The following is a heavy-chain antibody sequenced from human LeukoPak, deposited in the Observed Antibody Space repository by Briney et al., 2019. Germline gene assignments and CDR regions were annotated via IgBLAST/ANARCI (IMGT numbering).Heavy chain of an antibody. CDR1: GYTFTSYY. CDR2: ISAYNGNT. Sequence: GASVKVSCKASGYTFTSYYMHWVRQAPGQGLEWMGWISAYNGNTNYAQKLQGRVTMTTDTSTSTAYMELRSLRSDDTAVYYCARARYDYVWGSYRDYDYWGQGTLVTVSS. CDR3: ARARYDYVWGSYRDYDY. D-gene: IGHD3-16*02. J-gene: IGHJ4*02. V-gene: IGHV1-18*04.